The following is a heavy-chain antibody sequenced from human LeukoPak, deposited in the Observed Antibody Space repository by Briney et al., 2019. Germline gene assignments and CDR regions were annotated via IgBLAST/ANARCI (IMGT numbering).Heavy chain of an antibody. D-gene: IGHD2-2*01. Sequence: GGSLRLSCAASGFTFSSYAMSWVRQAPGKGLEWVSAISGSGGSTYYADSVKGRFTVSRDNSKNTLFLQMNSLRVEGTAMYFCARVPGSTSYEKGASNNWGQGTLVTVSS. J-gene: IGHJ4*02. CDR1: GFTFSSYA. CDR2: ISGSGGST. CDR3: ARVPGSTSYEKGASNN. V-gene: IGHV3-23*01.